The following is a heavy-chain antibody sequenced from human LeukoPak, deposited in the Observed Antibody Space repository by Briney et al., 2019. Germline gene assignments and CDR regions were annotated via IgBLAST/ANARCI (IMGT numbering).Heavy chain of an antibody. J-gene: IGHJ4*02. CDR2: MNPNSGST. V-gene: IGHV1-8*03. Sequence: ASVTVSCKASGYTFTSYDIDWVRQATRQGLEWMGWMNPNSGSTGYAQTFQGRVTITRNTSISTAYMELSGLRSEDTAVYYCARGRSTGYPYYFEYWGQGTLVTVSS. CDR1: GYTFTSYD. D-gene: IGHD5-12*01. CDR3: ARGRSTGYPYYFEY.